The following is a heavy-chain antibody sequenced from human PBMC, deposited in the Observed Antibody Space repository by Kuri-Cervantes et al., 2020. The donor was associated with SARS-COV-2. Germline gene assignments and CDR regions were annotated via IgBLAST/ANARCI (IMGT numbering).Heavy chain of an antibody. J-gene: IGHJ3*02. CDR1: GYTFTSYG. Sequence: ASVKVSCKASGYTFTSYGISWVRQAPGQGLEWMGWINPNSGGTNYAQKFQGRVTMTRDASTSTVYMELSSLRSEDTAVYYCARGPTGDAFDIWGQGTMVTVSS. CDR3: ARGPTGDAFDI. V-gene: IGHV1-2*02. D-gene: IGHD1-1*01. CDR2: INPNSGGT.